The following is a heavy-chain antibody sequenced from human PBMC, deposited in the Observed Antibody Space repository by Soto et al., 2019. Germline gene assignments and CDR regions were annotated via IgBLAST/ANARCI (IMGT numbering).Heavy chain of an antibody. Sequence: PGGSLRLSCAASGLTFDNYAMHWVRQAPGKGLEWVSGMSWNSNTIAYADSVKGRFTISRDNAKNSLYLQMNSLRAEDTAFYYCAKDTGPNWGQGTLVTVSS. J-gene: IGHJ4*02. CDR2: MSWNSNTI. V-gene: IGHV3-9*01. CDR1: GLTFDNYA. CDR3: AKDTGPN.